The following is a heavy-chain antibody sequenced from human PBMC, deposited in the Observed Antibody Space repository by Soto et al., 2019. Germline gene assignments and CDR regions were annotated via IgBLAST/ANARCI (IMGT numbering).Heavy chain of an antibody. CDR1: GFPFGAYG. CDR3: TKAQGYWSGWYKLPLVAFDI. Sequence: GSLRLSCVASGFPFGAYGIHWVRQAPGKGLEWVAVISYDGSSKYYADFVKGRFTISRDNSKNTLYLEMNSLRVEDTAVYYCTKAQGYWSGWYKLPLVAFDIWGQGTMVTVS. D-gene: IGHD6-19*01. V-gene: IGHV3-30*18. CDR2: ISYDGSSK. J-gene: IGHJ3*02.